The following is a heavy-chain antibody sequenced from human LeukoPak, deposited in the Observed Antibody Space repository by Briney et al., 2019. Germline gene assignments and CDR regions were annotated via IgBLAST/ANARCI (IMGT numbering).Heavy chain of an antibody. V-gene: IGHV4-4*07. CDR1: GGSLSSYY. Sequence: PSETLSLTCTVSGGSLSSYYWSWVRQPAGKGLGWIGRIYTSGSTNYNPSLKSPVTMSVDTSKNQFSLKLSSVTAADTAVYYCARDCPVERATSYYYYGMDVWGQGTTVTVSS. CDR2: IYTSGST. J-gene: IGHJ6*02. D-gene: IGHD1-26*01. CDR3: ARDCPVERATSYYYYGMDV.